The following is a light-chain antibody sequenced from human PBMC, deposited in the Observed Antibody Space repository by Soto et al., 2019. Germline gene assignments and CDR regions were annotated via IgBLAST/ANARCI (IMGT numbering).Light chain of an antibody. CDR1: QSVSSNY. Sequence: SVLTQSPGTLSLSPGERASLSWRASQSVSSNYLAWYQQKPGQAPRLLIYDASNRATGIPARFSGGGSGTDFTLTISSLETEDGAVYYCQQRSKWPYTFGQGTRLEIK. CDR3: QQRSKWPYT. CDR2: DAS. V-gene: IGKV3D-20*02. J-gene: IGKJ5*01.